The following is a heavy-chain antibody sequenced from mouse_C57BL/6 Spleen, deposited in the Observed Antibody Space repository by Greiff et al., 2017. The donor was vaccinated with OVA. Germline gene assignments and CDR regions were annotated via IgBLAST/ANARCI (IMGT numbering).Heavy chain of an antibody. V-gene: IGHV1-61*01. J-gene: IGHJ3*01. CDR3: AANWAPWFAY. CDR2: IYPSDSET. D-gene: IGHD4-1*01. CDR1: GYTFTSYW. Sequence: VQLQQPGAELVRPGSSVKLSCKASGYTFTSYWMDWVKQRPGQGLEWIGNIYPSDSETHYNQKFKDKATLTVDKSSSTAYMQLSSLTSEDSAVYYCAANWAPWFAYWGQGTLVTVSA.